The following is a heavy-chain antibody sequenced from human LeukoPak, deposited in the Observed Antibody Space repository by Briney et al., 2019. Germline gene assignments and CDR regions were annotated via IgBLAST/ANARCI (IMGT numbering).Heavy chain of an antibody. J-gene: IGHJ6*02. CDR3: ARDTSSWYSQYYYYGMDV. Sequence: GGSLRLSCEASGFIFSNYEMKWIRQAPGKGLEWVSYIRNSGGTIYYADSVKGRFTISRDNSKNTLYLQMNSLRAEDTAVYYCARDTSSWYSQYYYYGMDVWGQGTTVTVSS. CDR2: IRNSGGTI. V-gene: IGHV3-48*03. CDR1: GFIFSNYE. D-gene: IGHD6-13*01.